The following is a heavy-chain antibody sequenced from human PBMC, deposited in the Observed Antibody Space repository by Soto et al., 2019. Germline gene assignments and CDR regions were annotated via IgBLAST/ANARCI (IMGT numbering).Heavy chain of an antibody. V-gene: IGHV3-72*01. D-gene: IGHD4-17*01. Sequence: ESGGGLVQPGGSLRLSCAASGLTFSDRYMDWVRQAPGKGLEWVGRIRKKSNSYTTEYAASVKGRFIISRDDSTNSLYLQVSSLKTEDTAVYYCTTVTTVDYYFDYWGQGTLVTVSS. CDR2: IRKKSNSYTT. J-gene: IGHJ4*02. CDR1: GLTFSDRY. CDR3: TTVTTVDYYFDY.